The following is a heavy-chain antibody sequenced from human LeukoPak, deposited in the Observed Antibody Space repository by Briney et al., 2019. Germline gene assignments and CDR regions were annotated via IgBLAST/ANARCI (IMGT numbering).Heavy chain of an antibody. D-gene: IGHD3-9*01. CDR2: ISHDGSTD. CDR3: AKDLRSLTGYMDV. J-gene: IGHJ6*03. V-gene: IGHV3-30*18. CDR1: GFIFNTFG. Sequence: WGSLRLSCSASGFIFNTFGMHCVRQAPVKVLNFAAVISHDGSTDYYPDSVQGRFSISRDNYKNTLYLQINSLRDEDTAVYYCAKDLRSLTGYMDVWGKGTTVTVSS.